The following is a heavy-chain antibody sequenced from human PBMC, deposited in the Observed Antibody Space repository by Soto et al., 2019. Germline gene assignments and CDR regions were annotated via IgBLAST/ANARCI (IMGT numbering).Heavy chain of an antibody. D-gene: IGHD1-20*01. CDR3: AKADWITPGYFQH. V-gene: IGHV3-23*01. J-gene: IGHJ1*01. CDR1: GFTFSSYA. Sequence: EVQLFESGGGLVQPGGSLRLSCAASGFTFSSYAMSWVRQAPGKGLEWVSAISGSGGSTYYADSVKGRFTISRDNSKNPLYLQMNSLRAEDTAVYYCAKADWITPGYFQHWGQGTLVTVSS. CDR2: ISGSGGST.